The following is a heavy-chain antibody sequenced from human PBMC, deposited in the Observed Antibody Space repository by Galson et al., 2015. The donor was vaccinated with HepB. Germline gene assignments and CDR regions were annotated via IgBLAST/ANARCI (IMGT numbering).Heavy chain of an antibody. CDR1: GYTFTSYY. CDR2: INPSGGST. J-gene: IGHJ4*02. D-gene: IGHD3-3*01. V-gene: IGHV1-46*01. Sequence: SVKVSCKASGYTFTSYYMHWVRQAPGQGLEWMGIINPSGGSTSYAQKFQGRVTMTRDTSTSTVYMELSSLRSEDTAVYYCARGTPHRRFLGYFDYWGQGTLVTVSS. CDR3: ARGTPHRRFLGYFDY.